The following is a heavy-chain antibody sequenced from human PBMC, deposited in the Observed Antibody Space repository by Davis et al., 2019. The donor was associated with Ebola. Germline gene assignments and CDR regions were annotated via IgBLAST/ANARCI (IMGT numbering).Heavy chain of an antibody. J-gene: IGHJ6*02. V-gene: IGHV3-30*18. CDR3: AKAEGLSEYYDFWRSQRLDYYYGMDV. CDR2: ISYDGSNK. Sequence: PGGSLRLSCAASGFTFSSYSMNWVRQAPGKGLEWVAVISYDGSNKYYADSVKGRFTISRDNSKNTLYLQMNSLRAEDTAVYYCAKAEGLSEYYDFWRSQRLDYYYGMDVWGQGTTVTVSS. CDR1: GFTFSSYS. D-gene: IGHD3-3*01.